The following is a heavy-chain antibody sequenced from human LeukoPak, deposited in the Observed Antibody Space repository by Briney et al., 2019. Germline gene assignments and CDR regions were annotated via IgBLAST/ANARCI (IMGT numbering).Heavy chain of an antibody. D-gene: IGHD3-16*01. V-gene: IGHV3-7*03. CDR1: GFTFSSYA. CDR3: AKDAQPRSRWFDP. Sequence: GGSLRLSCAASGFTFSSYAMSWARQAPGKGLEWVANIKQDGSEKYYVDSVKGRFTISRDNAKNSLYLQMNTLRAEDTAMYYCAKDAQPRSRWFDPWGQGTLVTVSS. J-gene: IGHJ5*02. CDR2: IKQDGSEK.